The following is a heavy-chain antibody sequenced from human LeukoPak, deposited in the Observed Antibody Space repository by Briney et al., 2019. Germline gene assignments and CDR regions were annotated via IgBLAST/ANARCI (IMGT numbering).Heavy chain of an antibody. J-gene: IGHJ4*02. CDR3: GKTTAGYSSGQKPAWPVDY. CDR1: GFTFGSFA. V-gene: IGHV3-23*01. CDR2: IFGSGGSP. D-gene: IGHD5-18*01. Sequence: GGSLRLSCEASGFTFGSFAMYWVRQAPGKGLDWIAGIFGSGGSPHYTDSVKGRFTISRDNSKNTVYLQINSLRAEDTAVYYCGKTTAGYSSGQKPAWPVDYWGQGTLVTVSS.